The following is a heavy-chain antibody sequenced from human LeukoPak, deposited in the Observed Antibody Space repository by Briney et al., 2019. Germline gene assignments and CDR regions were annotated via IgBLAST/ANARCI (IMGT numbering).Heavy chain of an antibody. CDR3: ASGGHSTKFDDY. J-gene: IGHJ4*02. CDR2: IYYSGST. Sequence: SETLSLTCTVSGGSISSSSYYWGWIRQPPGKGLEWIGSIYYSGSTYYNPSLKSRVTISVDTSKDQFSLKLSSVTAADTAVYYCASGGHSTKFDDYWGQGTLVTVSS. CDR1: GGSISSSSYY. D-gene: IGHD2-2*01. V-gene: IGHV4-39*07.